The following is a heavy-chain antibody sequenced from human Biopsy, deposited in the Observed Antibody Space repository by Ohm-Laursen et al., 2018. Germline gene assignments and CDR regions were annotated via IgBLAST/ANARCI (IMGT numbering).Heavy chain of an antibody. V-gene: IGHV4-31*01. CDR1: GGSVSGGGFY. J-gene: IGHJ2*01. D-gene: IGHD4-23*01. Sequence: TLSFTWTVSGGSVSGGGFYWSWLRQHPGKGLEWFGYIYYSGTTYYNPSLKSLVTISVDTSKNQFSLKLNSVTAADTAVYYCARRPYGGTRYWYFDLWGRGTLVTVSS. CDR3: ARRPYGGTRYWYFDL. CDR2: IYYSGTT.